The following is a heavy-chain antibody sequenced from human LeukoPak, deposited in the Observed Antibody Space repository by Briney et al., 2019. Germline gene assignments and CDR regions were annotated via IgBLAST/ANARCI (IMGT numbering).Heavy chain of an antibody. CDR2: ISSSTTYI. CDR1: GFTFSSYN. CDR3: AREGHYYASGSGAFDI. J-gene: IGHJ3*02. D-gene: IGHD3-10*01. Sequence: GGSLRLSCAASGFTFSSYNMNWVRQAPGKGLEWVSSISSSTTYIYYADSVKGRFTISRDNAKNSLYVQMNSLRAEDTAVYYCAREGHYYASGSGAFDIWGQGTMITVSS. V-gene: IGHV3-21*01.